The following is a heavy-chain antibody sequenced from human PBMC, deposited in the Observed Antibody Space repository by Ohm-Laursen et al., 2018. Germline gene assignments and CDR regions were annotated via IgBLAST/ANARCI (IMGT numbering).Heavy chain of an antibody. D-gene: IGHD3-10*01. CDR2: IYYSGST. CDR1: GGSISSGGYY. V-gene: IGHV4-61*08. Sequence: SDTLSLTCTVSGGSISSGGYYWSWIRQHPGKGLEWIGYIYYSGSTNYNPSLKSRVTISVDTSKNQFSLKLNSVTAADTAVYYCARGMSTGYYGSGSYYYWGQGTLVTVSS. CDR3: ARGMSTGYYGSGSYYY. J-gene: IGHJ4*02.